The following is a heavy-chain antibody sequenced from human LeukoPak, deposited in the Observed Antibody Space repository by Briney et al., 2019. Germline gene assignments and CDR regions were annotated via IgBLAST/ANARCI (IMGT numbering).Heavy chain of an antibody. CDR3: AKERAGYTNPYYFDY. D-gene: IGHD3-16*02. Sequence: PGGPLRLPCAASEFTFSTYAMSWVAKAPGKGLDGFPAISGRGSTTYYADSVKGRFTISRDNSKNTLYLQMNSLRAEDTAVYYCAKERAGYTNPYYFDYWGQGTLVTVSS. V-gene: IGHV3-23*01. CDR2: ISGRGSTT. CDR1: EFTFSTYA. J-gene: IGHJ4*02.